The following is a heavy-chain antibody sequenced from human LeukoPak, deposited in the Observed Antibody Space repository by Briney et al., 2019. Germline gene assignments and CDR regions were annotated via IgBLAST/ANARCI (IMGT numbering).Heavy chain of an antibody. CDR3: ARASDPWLQLT. D-gene: IGHD5-24*01. CDR2: EWYDGSNK. Sequence: GSSLRLSCAASGFTFSNYGMHWVRQAPGKGLEWVAVEWYDGSNKYYADSVKGRFTISRDNAQTSLYLQMNSPRAEDTAVYYCARASDPWLQLTWGQGTLVTVSS. CDR1: GFTFSNYG. V-gene: IGHV3-33*01. J-gene: IGHJ5*02.